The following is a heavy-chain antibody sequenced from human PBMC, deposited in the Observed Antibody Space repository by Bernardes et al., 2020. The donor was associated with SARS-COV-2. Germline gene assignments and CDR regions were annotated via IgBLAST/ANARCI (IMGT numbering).Heavy chain of an antibody. Sequence: GSLRLSFAASGFTFSSYAMSWVRQAPGKGLEWVSAISGSGGSTYYADSVKGRFTISRDNSKNTLYLQMNSLRAEDTAVYYCAKDPFYDFWSGYYFDYWGQGTLVTVSS. CDR1: GFTFSSYA. CDR3: AKDPFYDFWSGYYFDY. D-gene: IGHD3-3*01. CDR2: ISGSGGST. J-gene: IGHJ4*02. V-gene: IGHV3-23*01.